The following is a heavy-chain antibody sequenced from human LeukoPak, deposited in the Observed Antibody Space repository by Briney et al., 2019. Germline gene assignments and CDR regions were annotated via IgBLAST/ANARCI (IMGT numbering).Heavy chain of an antibody. CDR2: INPNSGGT. D-gene: IGHD4/OR15-4a*01. V-gene: IGHV1-2*02. CDR1: GYTFTGYY. J-gene: IGHJ4*02. Sequence: ASVKVSCKASGYTFTGYYMHWVRQAPGQGLKWMGWINPNSGGTNYAQKFQGRVTMTRDTSISTAYMELSRLRSDDTAVYYCARDRSPAPGRDYGRGHFDYWGQGTLVTVSS. CDR3: ARDRSPAPGRDYGRGHFDY.